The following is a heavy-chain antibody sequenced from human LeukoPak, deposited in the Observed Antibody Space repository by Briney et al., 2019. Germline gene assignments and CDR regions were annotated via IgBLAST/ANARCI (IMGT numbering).Heavy chain of an antibody. D-gene: IGHD3-10*01. CDR1: GFTFSDYY. CDR2: ISSSSSYT. Sequence: GGSLRLSCAASGFTFSDYYMSWIRQAPGKGLEWVSYISSSSSYTNYADSVKGRFTISRDNAKNSLYLQMNSLRAEDTAVYYCARRAMVRGVINAFDIWGQGTMVTVSS. V-gene: IGHV3-11*06. J-gene: IGHJ3*02. CDR3: ARRAMVRGVINAFDI.